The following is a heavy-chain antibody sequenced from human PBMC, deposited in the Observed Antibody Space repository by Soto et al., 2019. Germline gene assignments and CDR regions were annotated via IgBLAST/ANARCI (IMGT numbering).Heavy chain of an antibody. J-gene: IGHJ4*02. D-gene: IGHD4-17*01. CDR3: ARNRDYAFDY. CDR2: IKRDGSDK. V-gene: IGHV3-7*01. CDR1: GFMFSNYW. Sequence: GGSLRLSCAASGFMFSNYWMSWVRQAPGKGLEWVAIIKRDGSDKYYVDSVKGRFTISRDNAKNSLYLQMNSLRIEDAAVYYCARNRDYAFDYWGRGTLVTVSS.